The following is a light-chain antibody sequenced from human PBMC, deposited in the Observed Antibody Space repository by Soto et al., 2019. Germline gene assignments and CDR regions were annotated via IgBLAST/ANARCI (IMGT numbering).Light chain of an antibody. V-gene: IGKV1-33*01. CDR3: QQYNSYPPT. J-gene: IGKJ5*01. Sequence: DIQMTQSPSSLSASVGDRVTITCQASQNINNYLNWYQQKPGRAPKLLIYDASNLEAGVPSRFRGSGSGTDFTFTISRLQPEDFATYYCQQYNSYPPTFGQGTRLEI. CDR1: QNINNY. CDR2: DAS.